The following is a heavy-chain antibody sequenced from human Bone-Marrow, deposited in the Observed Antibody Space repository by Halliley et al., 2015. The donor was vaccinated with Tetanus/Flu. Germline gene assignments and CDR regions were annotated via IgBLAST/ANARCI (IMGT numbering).Heavy chain of an antibody. Sequence: SLRLSCAASGFTFSDYYMTWIRQAPGKGLEWVSYISSSGNYIYYADSVKGRLTISRDSAKNSLFLQMISLRAEDTAVYYCTRGLRNRPDYYYPMDVWGQGTTVTVSS. V-gene: IGHV3-11*01. CDR3: TRGLRNRPDYYYPMDV. J-gene: IGHJ6*02. D-gene: IGHD6-6*01. CDR2: ISSSGNYI. CDR1: GFTFSDYY.